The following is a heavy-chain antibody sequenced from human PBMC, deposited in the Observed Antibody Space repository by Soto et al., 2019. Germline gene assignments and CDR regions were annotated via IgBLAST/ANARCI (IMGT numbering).Heavy chain of an antibody. Sequence: PGGSLRLSCAASGFTFSSYNMNWVRQAPGKWLEWVSYISSSSSTIYYADSVKGRFTISRDNAKNSLYLQMNSLRAEDTAVYYCARDEIFLEWLSTLRPKYYYYMDVWGKGPTVTVSS. CDR3: ARDEIFLEWLSTLRPKYYYYMDV. CDR1: GFTFSSYN. CDR2: ISSSSSTI. J-gene: IGHJ6*03. D-gene: IGHD3-3*01. V-gene: IGHV3-48*01.